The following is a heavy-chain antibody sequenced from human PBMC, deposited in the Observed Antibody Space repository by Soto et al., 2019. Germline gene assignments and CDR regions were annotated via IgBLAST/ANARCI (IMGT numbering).Heavy chain of an antibody. CDR1: GGFVSSSSYS. Sequence: PSETLSLTCCVSGGFVSSSSYSWGWIRQSPGKGLEWIGTIYSSENTYYNPSLLSRVTISVDTSKNEFSLRLSSVTAADTAVYYCARLNGYCISTNCHGYYGMDVWGQGTTVT. V-gene: IGHV4-39*01. D-gene: IGHD2-2*03. CDR3: ARLNGYCISTNCHGYYGMDV. J-gene: IGHJ6*02. CDR2: IYSSENT.